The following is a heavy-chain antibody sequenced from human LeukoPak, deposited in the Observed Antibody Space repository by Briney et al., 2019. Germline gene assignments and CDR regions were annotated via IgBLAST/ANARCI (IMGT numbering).Heavy chain of an antibody. CDR3: ARKWEGYCSGGSCYRGGYFDY. CDR2: ISSSISYI. J-gene: IGHJ4*02. D-gene: IGHD2-15*01. Sequence: GGSLRLSCAAAGFTFSDYYMSWVRQAPGKGREWVSSISSSISYIYYADSVKGRFTISRDNAKTSLYLPMTSLRAEDTAVYYCARKWEGYCSGGSCYRGGYFDYWGQGTLVTVSS. CDR1: GFTFSDYY. V-gene: IGHV3-11*06.